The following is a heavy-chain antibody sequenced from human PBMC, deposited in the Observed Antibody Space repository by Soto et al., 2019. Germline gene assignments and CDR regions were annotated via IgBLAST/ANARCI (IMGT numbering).Heavy chain of an antibody. D-gene: IGHD5-12*01. CDR1: GGSVSTQY. V-gene: IGHV4-59*08. CDR2: IYNSGST. CDR3: ARHVTTYTSGNDYDGFDV. Sequence: QVQLQESGPGLVKPSETLSLTCTVSGGSVSTQYWSWIRQTPGKGLEWLAYIYNSGSTAYNPSLKSRLSVSIDTSKNQFFLRLSSVTAGDTAVYFCARHVTTYTSGNDYDGFDVWGQGTMVTVSS. J-gene: IGHJ3*01.